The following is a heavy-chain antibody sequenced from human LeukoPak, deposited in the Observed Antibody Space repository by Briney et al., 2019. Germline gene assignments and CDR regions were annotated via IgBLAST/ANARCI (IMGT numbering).Heavy chain of an antibody. V-gene: IGHV3-30-3*01. CDR1: GFTFSSYA. Sequence: PGGSLRLSCAASGFTFSSYAMHWVRQAPGKGLEWVAVISYDGSNKYYADSVKGRFTISRDNAKNSLYLQMNSLRAEDTAVYYCARDRSRDFWSGPMHDAFDIWGHGTMVTVSS. J-gene: IGHJ3*02. D-gene: IGHD3-3*01. CDR3: ARDRSRDFWSGPMHDAFDI. CDR2: ISYDGSNK.